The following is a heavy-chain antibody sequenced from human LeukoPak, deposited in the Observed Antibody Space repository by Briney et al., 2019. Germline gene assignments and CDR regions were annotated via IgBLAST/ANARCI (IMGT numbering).Heavy chain of an antibody. Sequence: GGSLRLSCAASGFTFSSYAMHWVRQAPGKGLEWVAVISYDGSNKYYADSVKDRFTISRDNSKNTLYLQMNSLRAEDTAVYYCARDCGSKWIQLWLAPTYFDLWGRGTLVTVSS. D-gene: IGHD5-18*01. J-gene: IGHJ2*01. CDR2: ISYDGSNK. CDR3: ARDCGSKWIQLWLAPTYFDL. CDR1: GFTFSSYA. V-gene: IGHV3-30-3*01.